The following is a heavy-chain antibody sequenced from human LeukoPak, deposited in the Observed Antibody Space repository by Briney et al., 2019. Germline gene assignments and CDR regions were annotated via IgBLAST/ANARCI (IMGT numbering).Heavy chain of an antibody. Sequence: GASVKVSCKASGGTFSSYAISWVRQAPGQGLEWMGGIIPIFGTANYAQKFRGRVTITADESTSTAYMELSSLRSEDTAVYYCARDRMVRGVILYGMDVWGKGTTVTVSS. D-gene: IGHD3-10*01. CDR3: ARDRMVRGVILYGMDV. CDR1: GGTFSSYA. V-gene: IGHV1-69*13. CDR2: IIPIFGTA. J-gene: IGHJ6*04.